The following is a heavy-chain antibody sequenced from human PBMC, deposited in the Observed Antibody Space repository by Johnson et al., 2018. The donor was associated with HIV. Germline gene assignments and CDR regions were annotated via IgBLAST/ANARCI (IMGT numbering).Heavy chain of an antibody. Sequence: VQLVESGGGLVKPGGSLRLSCAASGFTFSNAWMSWVRQAPGKGLEWVAAISGSGGSTYYADSVKGRFSISRDNSKNTLYLQMNSLRAEDTAVYYCARGHYYDTGHDAFDIWGQGTMVTVSS. V-gene: IGHV3-23*04. CDR3: ARGHYYDTGHDAFDI. J-gene: IGHJ3*02. D-gene: IGHD3-22*01. CDR2: ISGSGGST. CDR1: GFTFSNAW.